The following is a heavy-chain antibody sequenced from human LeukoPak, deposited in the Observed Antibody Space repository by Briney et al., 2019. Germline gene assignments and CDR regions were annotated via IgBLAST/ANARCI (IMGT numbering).Heavy chain of an antibody. J-gene: IGHJ4*02. CDR2: IKSKTDGGTT. CDR3: AKDYSHTDWYSSSWYMDY. CDR1: GFTFSNAW. Sequence: GGSLRLSCAASGFTFSNAWMSWVRQAPGKGLEWVGRIKSKTDGGTTDYADSVKGRFTISRDNSKNTLYLQMNSLRAEDTAVYYCAKDYSHTDWYSSSWYMDYWGQGTLVTVSS. V-gene: IGHV3-15*01. D-gene: IGHD6-13*01.